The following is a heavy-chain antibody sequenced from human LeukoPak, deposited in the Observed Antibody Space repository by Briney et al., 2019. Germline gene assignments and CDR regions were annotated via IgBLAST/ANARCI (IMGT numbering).Heavy chain of an antibody. V-gene: IGHV3-7*01. J-gene: IGHJ4*02. Sequence: GGSLRLSCAASGFTFSNYWMSWVRQAPGKGLEWVANIKEDGSEKNYVDSVKGRSTISRDNAKNSLYLQMNSLRAEDTGVYYCASGGSALNWGQGTLVTVSS. D-gene: IGHD6-25*01. CDR1: GFTFSNYW. CDR2: IKEDGSEK. CDR3: ASGGSALN.